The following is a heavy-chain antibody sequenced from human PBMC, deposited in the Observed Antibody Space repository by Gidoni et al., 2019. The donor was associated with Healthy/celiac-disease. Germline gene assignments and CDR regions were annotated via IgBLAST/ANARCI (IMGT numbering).Heavy chain of an antibody. V-gene: IGHV3-21*01. Sequence: EVQLVESGGGLVKPGGSLRLSCAASGFTFSSDSMNWVRQAPGKGLEWVSSISSSSSYIYYADSVKGRFTISRDNAKNSLYLQMNSLRAEDTALYYCARAYYDCWSGHPPGAFDIWGQGTMVTVSS. CDR2: ISSSSSYI. D-gene: IGHD3-3*01. J-gene: IGHJ3*02. CDR3: ARAYYDCWSGHPPGAFDI. CDR1: GFTFSSDS.